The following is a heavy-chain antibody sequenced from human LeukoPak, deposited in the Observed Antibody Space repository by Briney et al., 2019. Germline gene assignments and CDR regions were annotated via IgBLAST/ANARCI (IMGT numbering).Heavy chain of an antibody. CDR2: IYYSGST. V-gene: IGHV4-38-2*02. D-gene: IGHD3-22*01. J-gene: IGHJ4*02. CDR3: ARHRTIYYDNSGYWV. Sequence: SETLSLTCTVSGYSISSGYYWGWIRQPPGKGLEWIGSIYYSGSTYYNPSLKSRVTISVDTSKNQFSLKLSSVTAADTAVYYCARHRTIYYDNSGYWVWGQGTLVTVSS. CDR1: GYSISSGYY.